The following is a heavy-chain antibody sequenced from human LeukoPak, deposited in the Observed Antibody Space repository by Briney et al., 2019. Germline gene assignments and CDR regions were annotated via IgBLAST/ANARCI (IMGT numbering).Heavy chain of an antibody. Sequence: PGRSLRLSCTASGFTFGDYAMSWIRQAPGTGLEWVGFIRSKAYGETADYAASVKGRFTISRDDSKAIAYLQMNSLKTEDTAVYHCTRDRGAYNLYDYWGQGTLVTVSS. CDR2: IRSKAYGETA. CDR1: GFTFGDYA. D-gene: IGHD1-1*01. J-gene: IGHJ4*02. V-gene: IGHV3-49*03. CDR3: TRDRGAYNLYDY.